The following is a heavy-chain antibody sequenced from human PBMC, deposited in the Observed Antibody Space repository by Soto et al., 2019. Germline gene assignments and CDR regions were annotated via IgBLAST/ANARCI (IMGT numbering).Heavy chain of an antibody. J-gene: IGHJ3*02. Sequence: PGGSLRLSCAASGFTFDDYAMHWVRQAPGKGLEWVSGISWNSGSIGYADSVKGRFTISRDNAKNSLYLQMNSLRAEDTALYYCAKDSTPSPYAFDIWGQGTMVTVSS. CDR3: AKDSTPSPYAFDI. V-gene: IGHV3-9*01. CDR1: GFTFDDYA. CDR2: ISWNSGSI.